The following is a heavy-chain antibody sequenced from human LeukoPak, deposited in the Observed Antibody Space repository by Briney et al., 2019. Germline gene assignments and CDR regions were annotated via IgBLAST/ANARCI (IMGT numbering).Heavy chain of an antibody. D-gene: IGHD4-17*01. V-gene: IGHV1-46*01. CDR2: INPSGGST. CDR3: AAATTVTTKSRSWFDP. CDR1: GYTFTSYY. J-gene: IGHJ5*02. Sequence: ASVKVSCTASGYTFTSYYMHWVRQAPGQGLEWMGIINPSGGSTSYAQKFQGRVTMTRDTSTSTVYMELSSLRSEDTAVYYCAAATTVTTKSRSWFDPWGQGTLVTVSS.